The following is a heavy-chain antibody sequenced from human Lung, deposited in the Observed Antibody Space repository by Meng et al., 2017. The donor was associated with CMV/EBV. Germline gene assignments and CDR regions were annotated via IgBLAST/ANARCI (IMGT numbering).Heavy chain of an antibody. CDR3: ARDEGQFGGYGYGH. CDR1: GFTCRRHA. J-gene: IGHJ4*02. V-gene: IGHV3-23*01. Sequence: ASGFTCRRHAMSWVRQAPGKGLDWVSAIIGSGDTTYYADSVRGRFTISRDNSKNTLFLQMNSLRPEDTAVYYCARDEGQFGGYGYGHWGQGTLVTVSS. D-gene: IGHD5-12*01. CDR2: IIGSGDTT.